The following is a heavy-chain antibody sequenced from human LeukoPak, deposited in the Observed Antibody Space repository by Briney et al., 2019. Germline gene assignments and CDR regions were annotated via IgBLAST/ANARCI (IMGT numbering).Heavy chain of an antibody. CDR1: GYSISSSNW. V-gene: IGHV4-28*01. D-gene: IGHD6-13*01. CDR2: IYYSGST. CDR3: AARGIAAAVDY. Sequence: PSETLSLTCAVSGYSISSSNWWGWIRQPPGKGLEWVGYIYYSGSTYYNPSLKSRVTMSVDTSKNQFSLKLSSVTAVDTAVYYCAARGIAAAVDYWGQGTLVTVSS. J-gene: IGHJ4*02.